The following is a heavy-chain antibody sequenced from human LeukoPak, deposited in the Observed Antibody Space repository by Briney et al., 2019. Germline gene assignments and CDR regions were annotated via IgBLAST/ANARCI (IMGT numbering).Heavy chain of an antibody. V-gene: IGHV4-59*01. CDR2: IYYSGST. D-gene: IGHD5-24*01. Sequence: PSETLSLTCSVSGGSISNYYWSWIRQHPGKGLEWFGYIYYSGSTTYNSSLKSRVTISVQTSNNQFSLKLSSVTAADTAVYYCARSSSILTIPTFDYWGRGTLVTVSS. J-gene: IGHJ4*02. CDR1: GGSISNYY. CDR3: ARSSSILTIPTFDY.